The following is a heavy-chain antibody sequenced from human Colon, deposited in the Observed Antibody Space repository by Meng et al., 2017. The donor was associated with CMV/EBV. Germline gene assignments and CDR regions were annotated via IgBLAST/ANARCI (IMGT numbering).Heavy chain of an antibody. CDR3: VRGTVGANGGYFDS. CDR2: INPLDGDT. D-gene: IGHD1-26*01. V-gene: IGHV1-2*02. J-gene: IGHJ4*01. Sequence: ASVKVSCKASGYTFNGFYVHWVRQAPGQGLEWMGWINPLDGDTNYAPKFQGKVTMTRETSISTAYMDLSRVTSDDTAVYYCVRGTVGANGGYFDSWGQGTLVTVSS. CDR1: GYTFNGFY.